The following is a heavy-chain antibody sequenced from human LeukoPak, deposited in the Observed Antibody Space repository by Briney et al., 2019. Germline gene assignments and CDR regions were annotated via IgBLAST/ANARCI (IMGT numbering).Heavy chain of an antibody. J-gene: IGHJ4*02. D-gene: IGHD3-10*01. V-gene: IGHV3-48*03. Sequence: GGSLRLSCVASGFTFSNYEMNWIRQAPGKGLEWVSHISETSSTIYYADSVKGRFTISRDNAKNSLYLQMNSLRAEDTAIYYCARGKSRGYGNWGQGTLVAVSS. CDR1: GFTFSNYE. CDR2: ISETSSTI. CDR3: ARGKSRGYGN.